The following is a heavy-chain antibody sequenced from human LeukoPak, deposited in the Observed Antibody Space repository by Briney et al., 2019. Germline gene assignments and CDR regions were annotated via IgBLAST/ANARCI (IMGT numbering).Heavy chain of an antibody. CDR3: ARGSVIAAVFDY. CDR2: IIPIFGTA. J-gene: IGHJ4*02. Sequence: SVKVSCKASGYTFTSYYMHWVRQAPGQGLEWMGRIIPIFGTANYVQKFQGRVTITTDESTSTAYMELSSLRSEDTAVYYCARGSVIAAVFDYWGQGTLVTVSS. CDR1: GYTFTSYY. V-gene: IGHV1-69*05. D-gene: IGHD2-21*01.